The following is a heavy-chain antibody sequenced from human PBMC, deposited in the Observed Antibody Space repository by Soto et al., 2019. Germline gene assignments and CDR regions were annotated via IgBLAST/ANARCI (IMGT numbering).Heavy chain of an antibody. CDR3: ARGGTYYDILTGYL. Sequence: EVQLVESGGGLVKPGGSLRLSCAASGFTFSSYSMNWVRQAPGKGLEWVSSISSSSSYIYYADSVKGRFTISRDNAKNSLYLQMNSLRAEDTAVYYCARGGTYYDILTGYLWGPGTLVTVSS. CDR2: ISSSSSYI. D-gene: IGHD3-9*01. V-gene: IGHV3-21*01. CDR1: GFTFSSYS. J-gene: IGHJ4*02.